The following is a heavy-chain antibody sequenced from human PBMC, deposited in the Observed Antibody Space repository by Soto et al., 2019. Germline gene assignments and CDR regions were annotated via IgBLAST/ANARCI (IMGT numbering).Heavy chain of an antibody. CDR3: ARDAKGDGYCSGGSCYSDWYFDL. D-gene: IGHD2-15*01. V-gene: IGHV3-33*01. Sequence: QVQLVESGGGVVQPGRSLRLSCAASGFTFSSYGMHWVRQAPGKGLEWGAVIWYDGSNKYYADSVKGRFTISRDNSKNTLYLQMNSLRAEDTAVYYCARDAKGDGYCSGGSCYSDWYFDLWGRGTLVTVSS. CDR2: IWYDGSNK. CDR1: GFTFSSYG. J-gene: IGHJ2*01.